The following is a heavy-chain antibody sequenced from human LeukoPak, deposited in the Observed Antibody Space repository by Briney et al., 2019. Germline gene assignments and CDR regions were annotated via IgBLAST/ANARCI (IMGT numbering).Heavy chain of an antibody. V-gene: IGHV3-30*01. D-gene: IGHD5-24*01. CDR2: ISYDGSNK. CDR3: ARDRGGLQFDWFDP. Sequence: QPGRSLRLSCAASGFTFSSYAMHWVRQAPGKGLGWVAVISYDGSNKYYADSVKGRFTISRDNSKNTLYLQMNSLRAEDTAVYYCARDRGGLQFDWFDPWGQGTLVTVSS. CDR1: GFTFSSYA. J-gene: IGHJ5*02.